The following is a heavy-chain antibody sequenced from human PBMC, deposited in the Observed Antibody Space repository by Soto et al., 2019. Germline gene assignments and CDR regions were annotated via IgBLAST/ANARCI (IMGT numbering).Heavy chain of an antibody. J-gene: IGHJ3*02. CDR2: IYYSGST. CDR1: GGSISSYY. Sequence: QVQLQASGPGLVKPSETLSLTCTVSGGSISSYYWSWIRQRPGKGLEWIGYIYYSGSTNYNPSLKRRGTISVDTSKNQFSLQRSSVTAADPAVYYCARRWGYAFDSWGQGTMVTVSS. V-gene: IGHV4-59*08. CDR3: ARRWGYAFDS. D-gene: IGHD1-26*01.